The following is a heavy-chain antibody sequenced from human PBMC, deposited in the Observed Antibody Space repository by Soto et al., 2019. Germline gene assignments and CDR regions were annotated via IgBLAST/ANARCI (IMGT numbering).Heavy chain of an antibody. V-gene: IGHV4-30-2*06. CDR3: ARDSYAMSSFALDV. Sequence: QVQLQESGSGLVETFQTLSLTCTVSGDSIGSGGFPWTWIRQSTGKGLEWIGYVYRTGATSDNPSLEGRASISVDTSRNQFCLKLKSVTPADTAVYFCARDSYAMSSFALDVWGRGTAVTVSS. CDR2: VYRTGAT. D-gene: IGHD2-2*01. J-gene: IGHJ6*02. CDR1: GDSIGSGGFP.